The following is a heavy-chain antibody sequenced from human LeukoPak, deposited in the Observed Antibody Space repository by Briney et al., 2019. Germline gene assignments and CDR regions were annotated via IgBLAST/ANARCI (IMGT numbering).Heavy chain of an antibody. V-gene: IGHV3-23*01. CDR3: ARRVLLGGMDV. D-gene: IGHD3-10*01. CDR1: GFTFGNYA. J-gene: IGHJ6*02. Sequence: GGSLRLSCAASGFTFGNYAMSWVRQAPGKGLEWVSGITDSAGSTNYADSVKGRFTISRDNSKNTLYLQMKSLRADDTAVYYCARRVLLGGMDVWGQGTTVTVSS. CDR2: ITDSAGST.